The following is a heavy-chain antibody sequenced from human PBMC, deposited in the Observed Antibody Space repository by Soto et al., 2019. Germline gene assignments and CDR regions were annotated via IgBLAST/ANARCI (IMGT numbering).Heavy chain of an antibody. CDR2: ISSNSAYI. CDR3: TRDASRDSSARGWFDP. Sequence: VQLVESGGGLVKPGGSLRLSCAASGFTFRSFTMNWVRLAPGKGLEWVSTISSNSAYIYYTDALRGRFTISRDNAKNSLHLQMNSLRAEDTAVYYCTRDASRDSSARGWFDPWGPGTLVTVSS. J-gene: IGHJ5*02. D-gene: IGHD6-13*01. CDR1: GFTFRSFT. V-gene: IGHV3-21*02.